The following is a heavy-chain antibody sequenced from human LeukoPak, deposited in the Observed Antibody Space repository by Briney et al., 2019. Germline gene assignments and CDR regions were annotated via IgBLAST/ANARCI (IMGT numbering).Heavy chain of an antibody. CDR2: ISSSSSYT. CDR3: ARAPHYSNYGPYYYGMDV. D-gene: IGHD4-11*01. J-gene: IGHJ6*04. V-gene: IGHV3-11*06. Sequence: GGSLRLSCAASGFTFSDYYMSWLRQAPGKGLEWVSYISSSSSYTNYADSVKGRFTISRDNAKNSLYLQMNSLRAEDTAVYYCARAPHYSNYGPYYYGMDVWGEGGTVAVCS. CDR1: GFTFSDYY.